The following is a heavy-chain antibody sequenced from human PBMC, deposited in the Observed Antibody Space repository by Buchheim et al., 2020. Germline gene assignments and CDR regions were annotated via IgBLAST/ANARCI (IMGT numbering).Heavy chain of an antibody. CDR1: GFTFSSYG. CDR2: IRYDGSNK. CDR3: AKGRIVGATWVYFDY. V-gene: IGHV3-30*02. Sequence: QVQLVESGGGVVQPGRSLRLSCAASGFTFSSYGMHWVRQAPGKGLEWVAFIRYDGSNKYYADSVKGRFTISRDNSKNTLYLQMNSLRAEGTAVYYCAKGRIVGATWVYFDYWGQGTL. D-gene: IGHD1-26*01. J-gene: IGHJ4*02.